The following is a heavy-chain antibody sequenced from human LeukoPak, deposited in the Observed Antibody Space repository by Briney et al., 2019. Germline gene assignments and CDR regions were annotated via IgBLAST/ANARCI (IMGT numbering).Heavy chain of an antibody. Sequence: GGSLRLSCAASGFTFSSYGMHWVRQAPGKGLEWVAFVRYDGSNKYYADPVKGRFTISRDNSKNTLYLQMNSLRAEDTAVYYCAKENGHYGDTFDYWGQGTLVTVSS. D-gene: IGHD4-17*01. CDR1: GFTFSSYG. CDR2: VRYDGSNK. J-gene: IGHJ4*02. CDR3: AKENGHYGDTFDY. V-gene: IGHV3-30*02.